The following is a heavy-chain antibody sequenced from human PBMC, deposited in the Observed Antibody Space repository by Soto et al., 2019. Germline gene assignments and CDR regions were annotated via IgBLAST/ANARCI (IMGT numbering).Heavy chain of an antibody. CDR1: GFSLSTTAEG. CDR2: IYWDEDE. J-gene: IGHJ4*02. D-gene: IGHD2-2*01. V-gene: IGHV2-5*02. Sequence: QITLKESGPTLVKPTQTLTLTCTFSGFSLSTTAEGVGWIRQPPGKGLEWLAHIYWDEDERYSPSLKSRLTITKDTSKNKVVLTMTNVDPVDTAPYYCAQASCSSADCYPNPYLDYWGQGILVTVSS. CDR3: AQASCSSADCYPNPYLDY.